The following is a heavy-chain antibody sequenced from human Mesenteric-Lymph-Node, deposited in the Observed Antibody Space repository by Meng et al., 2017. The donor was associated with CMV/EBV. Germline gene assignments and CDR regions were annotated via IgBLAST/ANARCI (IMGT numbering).Heavy chain of an antibody. V-gene: IGHV1-69*10. CDR3: ERVPASIDTAMVNFYYYYYGMDV. D-gene: IGHD5-18*01. CDR1: VGTFISYA. J-gene: IGHJ6*02. Sequence: SVNVSRKASVGTFISYAISWVRQAPGQGLEWMGGIIPTLGIANYEQKFQGRVNMTRNTSISTAYMELSRLRSDDTTVYYCERVPASIDTAMVNFYYYYYGMDVWGQGTTVTVSS. CDR2: IIPTLGIA.